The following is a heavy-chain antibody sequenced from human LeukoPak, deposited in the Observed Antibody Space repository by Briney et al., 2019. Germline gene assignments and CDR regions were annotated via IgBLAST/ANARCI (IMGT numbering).Heavy chain of an antibody. V-gene: IGHV1-2*02. D-gene: IGHD5-12*01. CDR1: GYTFTGYY. CDR3: ARDSISSGYDRYFQH. Sequence: ASVKVSCKASGYTFTGYYMHWVRQAPGQGLEWMGWINPNSGGTNYAQKFQGRVTMTRDTSISTAYMELSRLRSDDTAVYYCARDSISSGYDRYFQHWGQGTLVTVSS. CDR2: INPNSGGT. J-gene: IGHJ1*01.